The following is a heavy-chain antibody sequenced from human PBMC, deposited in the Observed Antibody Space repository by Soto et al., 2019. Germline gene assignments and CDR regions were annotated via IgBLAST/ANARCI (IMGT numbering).Heavy chain of an antibody. Sequence: ASVKVSCKASGYTFISYGISWVRQAPGQGLEWMGWISAYNGNTNYAQKLQGRVTMTTDTSTSTAYLELRSLRSDDTAVYYCARDLFAAAGNFYYYYGMDVWGQGTTVTVSS. CDR1: GYTFISYG. V-gene: IGHV1-18*01. CDR3: ARDLFAAAGNFYYYYGMDV. D-gene: IGHD6-13*01. CDR2: ISAYNGNT. J-gene: IGHJ6*02.